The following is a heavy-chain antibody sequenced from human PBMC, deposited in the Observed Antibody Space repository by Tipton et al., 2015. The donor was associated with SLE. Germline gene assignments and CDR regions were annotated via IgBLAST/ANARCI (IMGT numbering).Heavy chain of an antibody. D-gene: IGHD1-26*01. J-gene: IGHJ3*02. V-gene: IGHV4-38-2*01. Sequence: LRLSCAVSGYSISSGYYWGWIRQPPGKGLEWIGSIYHSGSTYYNPSLKSRVTISVDTSKNQFSLKLSSVTAADTAVYYCASMGAWGAFDIWGQGTMVTVSS. CDR2: IYHSGST. CDR1: GYSISSGYY. CDR3: ASMGAWGAFDI.